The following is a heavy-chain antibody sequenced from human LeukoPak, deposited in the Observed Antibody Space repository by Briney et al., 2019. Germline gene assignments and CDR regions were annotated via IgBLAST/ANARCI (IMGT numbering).Heavy chain of an antibody. CDR1: GFTFSSYD. Sequence: GGSLRLSCAASGFTFSSYDMHWVRQAPGKGLEWVAVISYDGSNKYYADSVKGRFTISRDNSKNTLYLQMNSLRAEDTAVYYCARGYYDFWNYFDYWGQGTLVTVSS. CDR3: ARGYYDFWNYFDY. J-gene: IGHJ4*02. V-gene: IGHV3-30-3*01. CDR2: ISYDGSNK. D-gene: IGHD3-3*01.